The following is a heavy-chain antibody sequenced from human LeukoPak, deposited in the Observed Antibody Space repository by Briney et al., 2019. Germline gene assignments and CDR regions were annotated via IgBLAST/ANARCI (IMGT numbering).Heavy chain of an antibody. Sequence: PSETLSLTCAVYGGSFSGYYWSWIRQPPGKGLEWIGGIYHSGNTNHNPSLKSRVTISVDTSKNHFSLKLSSVTAADTAMYYCATTITVTTDYWGQGALVTVSS. CDR3: ATTITVTTDY. CDR1: GGSFSGYY. CDR2: IYHSGNT. J-gene: IGHJ4*02. V-gene: IGHV4-34*01. D-gene: IGHD4-17*01.